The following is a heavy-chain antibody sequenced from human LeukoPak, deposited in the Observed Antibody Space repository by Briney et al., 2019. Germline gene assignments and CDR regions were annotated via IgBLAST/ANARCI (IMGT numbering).Heavy chain of an antibody. CDR1: GFILNDYG. J-gene: IGHJ6*02. CDR3: ARDRHCVNGVCHSPPGMDV. Sequence: GGCLRLSCAASGFILNDYGAHWVREAPGKGLEWVADICFDKNQHFADSVKGRFAISRDNSKNTVYLQINSLRAEDTAVYYCARDRHCVNGVCHSPPGMDVWGQGTTVTVSS. V-gene: IGHV3-33*01. D-gene: IGHD2-8*01. CDR2: ICFDKNQ.